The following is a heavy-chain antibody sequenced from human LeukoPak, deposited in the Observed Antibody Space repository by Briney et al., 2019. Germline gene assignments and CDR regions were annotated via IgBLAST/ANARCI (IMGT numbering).Heavy chain of an antibody. CDR3: TTWIRVYGSYVDY. D-gene: IGHD4-17*01. J-gene: IGHJ4*02. CDR2: IKSKTDGGTT. CDR1: GFTFNNAW. Sequence: IPGGSLRLSCAASGFTFNNAWMTWVRQAPGKGLEWVGHIKSKTDGGTTDYAAPVKDRFTISRDDSKNTVYLQKNSLKTEDTAVYYCTTWIRVYGSYVDYWGQGTLVTVSP. V-gene: IGHV3-15*01.